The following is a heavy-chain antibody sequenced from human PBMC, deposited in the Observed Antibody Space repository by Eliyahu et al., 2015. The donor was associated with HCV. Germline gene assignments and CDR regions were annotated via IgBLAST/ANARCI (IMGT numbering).Heavy chain of an antibody. CDR1: GFSLSTSGAG. V-gene: IGHV2-5*02. CDR2: IYWDDDK. Sequence: QITLKESGPKVVKPTQTLTLTCXFSGFSLSTSGAGVGWVRQPPGKALQWLALIYWDDDKRYSPSLKSRLTITKDTSKNHVVLTMTNLDPVDSATYYCAHRAFSSSYFDYWGQGTLVTVSS. D-gene: IGHD6-6*01. CDR3: AHRAFSSSYFDY. J-gene: IGHJ4*02.